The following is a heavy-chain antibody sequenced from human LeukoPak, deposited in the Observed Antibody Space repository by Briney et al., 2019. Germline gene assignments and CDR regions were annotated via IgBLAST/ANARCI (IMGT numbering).Heavy chain of an antibody. CDR3: AKGLRGIAAAGNDY. CDR1: GFTFSSYA. Sequence: GGSLRLSCAASGFTFSSYAMSWVRQAPGKGLEWGSAISGSGGSTYYADSVKGRFTISRDNSKNTLYLQMNSLRAEDTAVYYCAKGLRGIAAAGNDYWGQGTQVTVSS. D-gene: IGHD6-13*01. J-gene: IGHJ4*02. V-gene: IGHV3-23*01. CDR2: ISGSGGST.